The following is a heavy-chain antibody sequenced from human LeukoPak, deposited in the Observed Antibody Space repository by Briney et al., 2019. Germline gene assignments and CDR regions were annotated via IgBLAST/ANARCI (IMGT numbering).Heavy chain of an antibody. J-gene: IGHJ4*02. CDR3: AKRMPFDY. V-gene: IGHV3-23*01. CDR2: IGADGATT. CDR1: GFTFSSSA. Sequence: HPGGSLRVSCAASGFTFSSSAMNWVRQAPGKGLEWVSHIGADGATTYYADSVKGRFTISRDNSKNTLYLQMNSLRAEDTAVYYCAKRMPFDYWGQGTLVTVSS. D-gene: IGHD2-2*01.